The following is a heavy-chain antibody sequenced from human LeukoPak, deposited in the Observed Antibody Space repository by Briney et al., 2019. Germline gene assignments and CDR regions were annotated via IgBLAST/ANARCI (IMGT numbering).Heavy chain of an antibody. D-gene: IGHD6-6*01. CDR3: AKDRYPYSSSSVHWFDP. V-gene: IGHV3-33*06. CDR2: IWYDGSNK. CDR1: GFTFSSYG. Sequence: PGRSLRLSCAASGFTFSSYGMHWVRQAPGKGLEWVAVIWYDGSNKYYAVSLKGRFTISRDNSKNMLYLQMNILRVEDTAVYYCAKDRYPYSSSSVHWFDPWGQGTLVTVSS. J-gene: IGHJ5*02.